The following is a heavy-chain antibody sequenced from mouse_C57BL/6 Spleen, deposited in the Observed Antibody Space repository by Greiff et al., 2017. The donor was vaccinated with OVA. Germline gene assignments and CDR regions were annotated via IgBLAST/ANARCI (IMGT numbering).Heavy chain of an antibody. CDR2: IDPEDGET. V-gene: IGHV14-2*01. J-gene: IGHJ2*01. Sequence: VQLQQSGAELVKPGASVKLSCTASGFNIKDYYMHWVKQRTEQGLEWIGRIDPEDGETKYAPKFQGKATITADTATNTAYLQLRSLTSEDTDVYYCDSYNGRFLDYWGQGTTLTVSS. D-gene: IGHD1-2*01. CDR3: DSYNGRFLDY. CDR1: GFNIKDYY.